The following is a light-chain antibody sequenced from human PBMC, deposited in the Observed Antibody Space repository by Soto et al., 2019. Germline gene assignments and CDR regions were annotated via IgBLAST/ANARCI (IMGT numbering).Light chain of an antibody. V-gene: IGKV4-1*01. J-gene: IGKJ2*01. CDR1: QNVLYSSNNKNF. CDR2: WAS. Sequence: DIVMTQSPDSLAVSLGERATINCRSSQNVLYSSNNKNFLTWYQQRPGQPPKVLIHWASSRESGVPDRFSGSGSGTDFTLTISNLQAEDVAVYYCQQYYTRPYTCGEGTKLEIK. CDR3: QQYYTRPYT.